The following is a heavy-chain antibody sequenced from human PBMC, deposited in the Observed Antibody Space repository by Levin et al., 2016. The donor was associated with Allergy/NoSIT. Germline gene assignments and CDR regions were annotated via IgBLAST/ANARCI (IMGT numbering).Heavy chain of an antibody. D-gene: IGHD5-12*01. CDR3: AKGWLRFPEGGYYYMDV. J-gene: IGHJ6*03. Sequence: GESLKISCAASGFTFSSYAMSWVRQAPGKGLEWVSAISGSGGSTYYADSVKGRFTISRDNSKNTLYLQMNSLRAEDTAVYYCAKGWLRFPEGGYYYMDVWGKGTTVTVSS. CDR1: GFTFSSYA. V-gene: IGHV3-23*01. CDR2: ISGSGGST.